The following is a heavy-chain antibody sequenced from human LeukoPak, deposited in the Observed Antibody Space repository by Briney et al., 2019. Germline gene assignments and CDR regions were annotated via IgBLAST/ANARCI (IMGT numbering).Heavy chain of an antibody. CDR2: ISGGGDSK. CDR1: GFTFSTYT. Sequence: PGGSLRLSCAASGFTFSTYTMSWVRQAPGKGLGWVSTISGGGDSKYSADSVKGRFTISRDNSKNTLFLQMNSLRAEDTAVYYCAKDRSVVIDFDSWGQGTLVTVSS. D-gene: IGHD3-22*01. V-gene: IGHV3-23*01. J-gene: IGHJ4*02. CDR3: AKDRSVVIDFDS.